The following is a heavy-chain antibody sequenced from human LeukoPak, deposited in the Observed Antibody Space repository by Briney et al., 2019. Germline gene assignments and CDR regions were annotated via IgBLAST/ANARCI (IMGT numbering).Heavy chain of an antibody. Sequence: SKTLSLTCAVYGGSFSGYYWSWIRQPPGKGLEWIGEINHSGSTNYNPSLRSRVTISVDTSKNQFSLKLSSVTAADTAVYYCARRFSGRIYYFDYWGQGTLVTVSS. D-gene: IGHD1-26*01. CDR1: GGSFSGYY. V-gene: IGHV4-34*01. CDR2: INHSGST. J-gene: IGHJ4*02. CDR3: ARRFSGRIYYFDY.